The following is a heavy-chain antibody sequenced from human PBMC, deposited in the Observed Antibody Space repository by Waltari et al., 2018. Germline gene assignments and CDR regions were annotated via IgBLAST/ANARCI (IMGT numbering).Heavy chain of an antibody. D-gene: IGHD3-10*01. Sequence: QITLKESGPTLGKPTQTLTLTCTFSGFSLNTSGGGRGWCRQPPGKTLEWLALIYWDDDKRYSPSLKSRLTITKDTSKNQVVLTMTNMDPVDTATYYCAHILLYYSGSGSYYRFLDYWGQGTLVTVSS. CDR3: AHILLYYSGSGSYYRFLDY. CDR2: IYWDDDK. V-gene: IGHV2-5*02. CDR1: GFSLNTSGGG. J-gene: IGHJ4*02.